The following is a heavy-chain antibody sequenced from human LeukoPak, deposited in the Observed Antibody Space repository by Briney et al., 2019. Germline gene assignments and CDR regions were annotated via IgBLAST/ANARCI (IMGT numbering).Heavy chain of an antibody. J-gene: IGHJ4*02. CDR2: ISYDGSNK. CDR1: GFTFSSYA. CDR3: ARGRLGIQLWSYFDY. Sequence: GRSLRLSCAASGFTFSSYAMHWVRQAPGKGLEWVAVISYDGSNKYYADSVKGRFTISRDNSKNTLYLQMNSLRAEDTAVYYCARGRLGIQLWSYFDYWGQGTLVTVSS. V-gene: IGHV3-30-3*01. D-gene: IGHD5-18*01.